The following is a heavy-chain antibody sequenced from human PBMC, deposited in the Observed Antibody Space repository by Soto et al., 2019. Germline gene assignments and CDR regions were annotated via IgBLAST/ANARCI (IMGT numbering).Heavy chain of an antibody. CDR2: ISISGTTI. V-gene: IGHV3-11*01. Sequence: QVQLVESGGGLIKPGGSLRLSCAASGFTLSDYYMTWNRQAPGKGLEWVSDISISGTTIHYADSVRGRFTISRDNAKNSLWLQMNTLRAEDTAVYYCARFRGEGYYNFWGQGTLVTVSS. CDR3: ARFRGEGYYNF. D-gene: IGHD3-9*01. CDR1: GFTLSDYY. J-gene: IGHJ4*02.